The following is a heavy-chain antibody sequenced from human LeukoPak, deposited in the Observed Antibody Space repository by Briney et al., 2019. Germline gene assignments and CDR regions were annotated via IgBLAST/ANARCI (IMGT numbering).Heavy chain of an antibody. CDR1: GYTLTELS. CDR3: ARGSGSYFY. J-gene: IGHJ4*02. CDR2: FDPEDGET. D-gene: IGHD1-26*01. V-gene: IGHV1-24*01. Sequence: ASVKVSCKVSGYTLTELSMHWVRQAPGKGLEWMGGFDPEDGETIYAQKFQGRVTITTDESTSTAYMGLSSLISEDTAVYYCARGSGSYFYWGQGTLVTVSS.